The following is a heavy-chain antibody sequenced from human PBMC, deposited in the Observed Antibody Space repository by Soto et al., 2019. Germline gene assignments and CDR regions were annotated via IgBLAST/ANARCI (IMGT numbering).Heavy chain of an antibody. CDR3: ARGPIVVAASEGADYYYYYGMDV. CDR1: GGSFSGYY. D-gene: IGHD2-2*01. Sequence: PSETLSLTCAVYGGSFSGYYWSWIRQPPGKGLEWIGEINHSGSTNYNPSLKSRVTISVDTSKNQFSLKLSSVTAADTAVYYCARGPIVVAASEGADYYYYYGMDVWGQGTTVTVSS. CDR2: INHSGST. J-gene: IGHJ6*02. V-gene: IGHV4-34*01.